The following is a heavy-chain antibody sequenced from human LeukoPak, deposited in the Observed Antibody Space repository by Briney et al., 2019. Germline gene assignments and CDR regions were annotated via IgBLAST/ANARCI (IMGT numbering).Heavy chain of an antibody. J-gene: IGHJ4*02. V-gene: IGHV3-30*18. Sequence: GGSLRLPCAASGFTFSSYGIHWVRQAPGKGLEWVAVIGNDGAAKYYADSVRGRFTISRDNSRNTLYLQMNSLSAEDTAVYYCAKEEGWGVNVFDYWGQGTLVTVSS. CDR2: IGNDGAAK. CDR3: AKEEGWGVNVFDY. D-gene: IGHD3-10*01. CDR1: GFTFSSYG.